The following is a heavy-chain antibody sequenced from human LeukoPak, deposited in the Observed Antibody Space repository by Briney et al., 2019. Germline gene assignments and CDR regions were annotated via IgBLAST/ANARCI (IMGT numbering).Heavy chain of an antibody. Sequence: GGSLRLSCRAYGFTFGDHAMSWVRQAPGKGLEWVGFIRIKAYGGTTEYAASVKGRFAISRDDSISVAYLHMNSLITDDTASYYCSRGPIQLWIHNGMDVWGQGTSVTVSS. D-gene: IGHD5-18*01. J-gene: IGHJ6*02. CDR3: SRGPIQLWIHNGMDV. V-gene: IGHV3-49*04. CDR2: IRIKAYGGTT. CDR1: GFTFGDHA.